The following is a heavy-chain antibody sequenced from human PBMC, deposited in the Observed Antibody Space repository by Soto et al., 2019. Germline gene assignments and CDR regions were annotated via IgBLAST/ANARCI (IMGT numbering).Heavy chain of an antibody. V-gene: IGHV3-74*01. J-gene: IGHJ4*02. CDR3: ARVGYSNYHFDS. D-gene: IGHD4-4*01. Sequence: EVQLVESGGGLVQPGGSLRLSCATTGFIFSSYWMHWVRQAPGKGLVWVSRINSDGSTISYADSVEGRFSISRDNARNTLYLQMDSLRAEDTAVYYYARVGYSNYHFDSWGQGTLVTVSS. CDR1: GFIFSSYW. CDR2: INSDGSTI.